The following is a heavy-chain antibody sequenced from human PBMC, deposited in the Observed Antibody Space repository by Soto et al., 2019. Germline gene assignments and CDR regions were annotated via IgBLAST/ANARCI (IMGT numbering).Heavy chain of an antibody. CDR3: ARDRGSYALDY. D-gene: IGHD1-26*01. J-gene: IGHJ4*02. Sequence: QVQLVQSGAEVKKPGASVKVSCKASGYTFTSYGISWVRQAPGQGLEWLGWISANNGNTNYAQKLQGRVTMTTDTTTSTAYIELRSLRSDDTAVYYCARDRGSYALDYWGQGTLATVSS. CDR2: ISANNGNT. V-gene: IGHV1-18*01. CDR1: GYTFTSYG.